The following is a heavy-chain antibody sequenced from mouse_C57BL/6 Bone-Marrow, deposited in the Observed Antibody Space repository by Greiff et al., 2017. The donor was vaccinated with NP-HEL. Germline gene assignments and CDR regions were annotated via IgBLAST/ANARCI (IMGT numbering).Heavy chain of an antibody. CDR1: GYTFTSYW. Sequence: EVQLQQSGTVLARPGASVKMSCKTSGYTFTSYWMHWVKQRPGQGLELIGAIYPGNSDTSYNQKFKGKAKLTAVTSASTAYMELSSLTNEDSAVYYCTWGTTVVARDYWGQGTTLTVSS. D-gene: IGHD1-1*01. CDR2: IYPGNSDT. J-gene: IGHJ2*01. CDR3: TWGTTVVARDY. V-gene: IGHV1-5*01.